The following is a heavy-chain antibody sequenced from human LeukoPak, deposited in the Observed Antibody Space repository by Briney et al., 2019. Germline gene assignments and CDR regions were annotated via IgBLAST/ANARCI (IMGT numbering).Heavy chain of an antibody. CDR1: GFTFSSYA. CDR3: AREGYYDSSGYGLDY. D-gene: IGHD3-22*01. Sequence: GGSLTLSCAASGFTFSSYAMHWVRQAPGKGLEWVAVISYDGSNKYYADSVKGRFTISRDNSKNTLYLQMNSLRAEDTAVYYCAREGYYDSSGYGLDYWGQGTLVTVSS. V-gene: IGHV3-30*04. CDR2: ISYDGSNK. J-gene: IGHJ4*02.